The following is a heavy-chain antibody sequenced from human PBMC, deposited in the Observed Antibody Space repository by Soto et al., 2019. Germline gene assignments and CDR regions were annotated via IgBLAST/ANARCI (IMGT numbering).Heavy chain of an antibody. V-gene: IGHV4-31*03. CDR3: ARDPAP. Sequence: QVQLQESGPGLVKASQTLSLTCTVSGGSISSGGYYWSWIRQHPGKGQEWIGYIYNSGSTYYNPSLTSRVTISADTSKNQFSLKLSSGTAAGMAVYYCARDPAPWGQGTLVTVSS. J-gene: IGHJ5*02. CDR1: GGSISSGGYY. CDR2: IYNSGST.